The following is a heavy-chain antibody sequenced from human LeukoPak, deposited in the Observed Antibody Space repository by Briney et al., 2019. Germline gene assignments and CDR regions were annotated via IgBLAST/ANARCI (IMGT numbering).Heavy chain of an antibody. V-gene: IGHV1-2*06. CDR3: AINYYYDSSGYYANLKYPKVLEEVLHY. D-gene: IGHD3-22*01. J-gene: IGHJ4*02. Sequence: GASVKVSCKASGYTFTGYYMHWVRQAPGQGLEWMGRINPNSGGTNYAQKFQGRVTMTRDTSISTAYMELSRLRSDDTAVYSCAINYYYDSSGYYANLKYPKVLEEVLHYWGQGTLVTVSS. CDR1: GYTFTGYY. CDR2: INPNSGGT.